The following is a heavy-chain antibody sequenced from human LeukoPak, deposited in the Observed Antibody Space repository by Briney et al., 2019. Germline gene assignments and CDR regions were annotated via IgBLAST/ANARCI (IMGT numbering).Heavy chain of an antibody. Sequence: ASVKVSCKASGYTFTDYYMHWVRQAPGQGLEWMGWINSNSGDRRYARDFQGRITLTRDTSFSTAYMELSSLRSDDTAVYYCARYTVYDYIWGSMHWGQGTLATVSS. D-gene: IGHD3-16*01. J-gene: IGHJ4*02. CDR2: INSNSGDR. CDR3: ARYTVYDYIWGSMH. CDR1: GYTFTDYY. V-gene: IGHV1-2*02.